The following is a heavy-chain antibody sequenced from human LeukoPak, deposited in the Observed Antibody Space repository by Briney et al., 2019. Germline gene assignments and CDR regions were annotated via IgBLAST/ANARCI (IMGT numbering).Heavy chain of an antibody. J-gene: IGHJ3*02. D-gene: IGHD5-18*01. CDR1: GFTFSSYG. CDR3: ARRAGYSYGFDI. V-gene: IGHV3-NL1*01. Sequence: GGSLRLSCAASGFTFSSYGMHWVRQAPGKGLEWVSAISGSGGSTYYADSVKGRFTISRDNSKNTLYLQMNSLRAEDTAVYYCARRAGYSYGFDIWGQGTMVTVSS. CDR2: ISGSGGST.